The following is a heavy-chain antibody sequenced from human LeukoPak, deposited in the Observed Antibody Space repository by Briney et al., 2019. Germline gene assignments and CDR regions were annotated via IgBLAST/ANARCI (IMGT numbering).Heavy chain of an antibody. Sequence: ASVKVSCKASGGTFSSYAISWVRQAPGQGLEWMGGIVPIFGTANYAQKFQDRVTITTDESTSTAYMELSSLRSEDTAVYYCARVSAVAPYYYYYMDVWGKGTTVTVSS. CDR1: GGTFSSYA. J-gene: IGHJ6*03. D-gene: IGHD6-19*01. CDR3: ARVSAVAPYYYYYMDV. CDR2: IVPIFGTA. V-gene: IGHV1-69*05.